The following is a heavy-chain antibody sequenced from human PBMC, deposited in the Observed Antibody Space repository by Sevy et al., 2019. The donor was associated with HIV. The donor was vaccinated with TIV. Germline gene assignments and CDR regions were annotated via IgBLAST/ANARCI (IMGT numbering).Heavy chain of an antibody. CDR1: GYTFTGYY. J-gene: IGHJ4*02. Sequence: ASVKVSCKASGYTFTGYYMHWVRQAPGQGLAWMGRINPNSGGTNYAQKFQGRVTMTRDTSISTAYMELSRLRSDDTAVYYCARDLGYFDWLLLFDYWGQGTLVTVSS. V-gene: IGHV1-2*06. CDR3: ARDLGYFDWLLLFDY. CDR2: INPNSGGT. D-gene: IGHD3-9*01.